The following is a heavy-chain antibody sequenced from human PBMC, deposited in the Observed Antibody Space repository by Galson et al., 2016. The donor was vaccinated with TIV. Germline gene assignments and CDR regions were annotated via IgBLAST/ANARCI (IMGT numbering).Heavy chain of an antibody. V-gene: IGHV3-23*01. CDR2: FSGSGDST. CDR3: ARSADDYNLHFNL. Sequence: SLRLSCAASGFTFRNYALSWVRQAPGKGLEWVSGFSGSGDSTYYAETVKGRFTISRDNSKNTLYLQLNSLSAEDTAIYYCARSADDYNLHFNLWGQGTLVTVAS. D-gene: IGHD5-24*01. CDR1: GFTFRNYA. J-gene: IGHJ4*02.